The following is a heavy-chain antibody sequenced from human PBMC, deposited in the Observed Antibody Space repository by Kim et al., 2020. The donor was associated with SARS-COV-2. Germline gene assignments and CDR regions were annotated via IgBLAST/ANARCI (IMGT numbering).Heavy chain of an antibody. CDR1: GYTFTGYY. D-gene: IGHD5-12*01. Sequence: ASVKVSCKASGYTFTGYYMHWVRQAPGQGLEWMGRINPNSGGTNYAQKFQGRVTMTRDTSISTAYMELSRLRSDDTAVYYCASGFEGGYEKYYFDYWGQGTLVTVSS. V-gene: IGHV1-2*06. CDR2: INPNSGGT. J-gene: IGHJ4*02. CDR3: ASGFEGGYEKYYFDY.